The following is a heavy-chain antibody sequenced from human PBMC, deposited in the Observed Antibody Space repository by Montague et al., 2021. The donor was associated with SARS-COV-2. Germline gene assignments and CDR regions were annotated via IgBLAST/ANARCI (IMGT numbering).Heavy chain of an antibody. Sequence: SLRLSCAASGFSFSDYAMHWVRQAPGLALEWVAVIWYDGSNSYYADSVKGRFTISRDNSKNAVYLQMNSLTADDTAIYYCAREKKEVQMDYWGLGTLVPVSS. CDR2: IWYDGSNS. V-gene: IGHV3-33*01. CDR1: GFSFSDYA. D-gene: IGHD5-24*01. CDR3: AREKKEVQMDY. J-gene: IGHJ4*02.